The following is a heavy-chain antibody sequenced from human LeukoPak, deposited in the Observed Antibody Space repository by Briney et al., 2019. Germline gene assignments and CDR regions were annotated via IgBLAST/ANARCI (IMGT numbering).Heavy chain of an antibody. V-gene: IGHV3-23*01. CDR3: AREFRGVTRYFDY. CDR1: GFTFSSYA. Sequence: PGGSLRLSCAASGFTFSSYAMSWVRQAPGKGLEWVSAISGSGGSTYYADSVKGRFTISRDNAKNSLYLQMNSLRAEDTAVYYCAREFRGVTRYFDYWGQGTLVTVSS. D-gene: IGHD3-10*01. J-gene: IGHJ4*02. CDR2: ISGSGGST.